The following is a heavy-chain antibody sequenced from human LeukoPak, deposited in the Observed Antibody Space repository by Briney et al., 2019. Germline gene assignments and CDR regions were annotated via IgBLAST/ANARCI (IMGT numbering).Heavy chain of an antibody. J-gene: IGHJ4*02. V-gene: IGHV3-21*01. D-gene: IGHD1-14*01. CDR2: IGPTGTDR. CDR3: ATETIGRHYDY. CDR1: GFTFSSCG. Sequence: QPGGSLRLSCAASGFTFSSCGFNWVRQAPGKGLEWVSSIGPTGTDRYYADSVRGRFTISRDNAKNSMYLQMDSLRDKDTAVYYCATETIGRHYDYWGQGTLLTVSS.